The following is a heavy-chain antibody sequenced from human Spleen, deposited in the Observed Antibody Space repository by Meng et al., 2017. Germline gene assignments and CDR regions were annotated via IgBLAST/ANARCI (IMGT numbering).Heavy chain of an antibody. D-gene: IGHD6-13*01. J-gene: IGHJ4*02. CDR3: ARDGGSSSSPHGYFDY. CDR1: GFTFSGSD. Sequence: GGSLRLSCVVSGFTFSGSDVHWVRQASGKGLEWVGRIRSKTDTYATAFAASMKGRFTISRDDSKNTAYLQLNSLRAEDTAVYYCARDGGSSSSPHGYFDYWGQGTLVTVSS. CDR2: IRSKTDTYAT. V-gene: IGHV3-73*01.